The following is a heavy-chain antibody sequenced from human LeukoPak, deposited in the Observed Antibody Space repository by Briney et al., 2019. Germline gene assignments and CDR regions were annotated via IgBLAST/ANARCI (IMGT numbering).Heavy chain of an antibody. D-gene: IGHD6-19*01. CDR1: GFTFTSYA. J-gene: IGHJ4*02. V-gene: IGHV3-23*01. CDR2: ISVSGGNA. CDR3: AKTLLPGVAVAGEGDY. Sequence: GGSLRLSCAASGFTFTSYAMSWVRQAPGNGLEWVSTISVSGGNAFYADSVKGRFTISRDNSKNTLYLQMNSLRVEDTAVYYCAKTLLPGVAVAGEGDYSGQGTLVTVSS.